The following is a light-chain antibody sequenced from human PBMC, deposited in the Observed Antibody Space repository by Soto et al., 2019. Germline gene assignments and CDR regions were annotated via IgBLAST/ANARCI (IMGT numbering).Light chain of an antibody. J-gene: IGLJ2*01. CDR3: NSYTSSTTVV. CDR2: EVS. Sequence: QSALTQPASVSGFPGQSITISCTGTSSDVGDYNYVSWYQQHPGKAPKLMIYEVSNRPSGVSDRFSGSKSGNTASLTISGLQAEDEADYYCNSYTSSTTVVFGGGTQLTVL. CDR1: SSDVGDYNY. V-gene: IGLV2-14*01.